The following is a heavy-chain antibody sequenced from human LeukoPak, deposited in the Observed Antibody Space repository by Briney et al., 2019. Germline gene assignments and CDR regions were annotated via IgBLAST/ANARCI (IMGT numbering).Heavy chain of an antibody. CDR1: GGSISSYY. D-gene: IGHD1-7*01. CDR3: ARSYNWNYYWFDP. Sequence: PESLSLTWTVSGGSISSYYWSWIRQPPGKGLGWIGYIYTSRSTNYNPSLKSRVTISVDTSKNQFSLKLSSVTAADTAVYYCARSYNWNYYWFDPWGQGTLVTVSS. CDR2: IYTSRST. J-gene: IGHJ5*02. V-gene: IGHV4-4*09.